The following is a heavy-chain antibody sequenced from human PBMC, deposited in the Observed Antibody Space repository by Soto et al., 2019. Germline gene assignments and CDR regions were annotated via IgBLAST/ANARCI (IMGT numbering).Heavy chain of an antibody. V-gene: IGHV3-23*01. J-gene: IGHJ5*02. CDR1: GFTLSAYA. CDR2: IISNGNT. Sequence: RLSCAASGFTLSAYAMSWVRQAPEKGLEWVSAIISNGNTYYADSVKGRFTISRDNSKNTLYLQMHSLRAEDTALYYCARDIRLASRGNWFDPWGQGTLVTVSS. CDR3: ARDIRLASRGNWFDP.